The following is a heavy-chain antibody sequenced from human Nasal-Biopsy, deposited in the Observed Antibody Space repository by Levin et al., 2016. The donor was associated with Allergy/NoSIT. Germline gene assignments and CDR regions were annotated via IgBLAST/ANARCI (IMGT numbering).Heavy chain of an antibody. Sequence: SETLSLTCAVSGPSIRSGGYSWSWIRQSPGKGLEWIGHIHHSGSTFYNPSLESRVTISLDSFENQFSLKLTSATAADTAVYFCATATPSYFDLWGQGKRVTVSS. J-gene: IGHJ4*02. CDR3: ATATPSYFDL. V-gene: IGHV4-30-2*06. CDR2: IHHSGST. CDR1: GPSIRSGGYS.